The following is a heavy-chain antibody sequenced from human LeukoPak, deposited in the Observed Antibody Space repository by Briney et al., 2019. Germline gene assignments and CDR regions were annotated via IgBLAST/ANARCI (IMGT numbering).Heavy chain of an antibody. D-gene: IGHD3-10*01. V-gene: IGHV3-7*01. Sequence: GRSLRLSCAASGFTFSSYWMSWVSQAPGKGLEWVANIKQDGSEKYYVESVKGRFTISRDNAKNSLYLQMNSLRAEDTAAYYCASFLLLWFGELDRTDAFDIWGQGTMVTVSS. CDR2: IKQDGSEK. J-gene: IGHJ3*02. CDR1: GFTFSSYW. CDR3: ASFLLLWFGELDRTDAFDI.